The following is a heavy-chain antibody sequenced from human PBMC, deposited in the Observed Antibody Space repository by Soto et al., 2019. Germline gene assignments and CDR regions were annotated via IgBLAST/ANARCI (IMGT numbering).Heavy chain of an antibody. V-gene: IGHV1-46*01. CDR2: INPSGGST. D-gene: IGHD6-13*01. CDR1: GYTFTSYY. J-gene: IGHJ3*02. Sequence: ASVKVSCKASGYTFTSYYMHWVRQAPGQGLEWMGIINPSGGSTSYAQKFQGRVTITRDTSTSTVYLELSSLRSEDTAVYFCATNPGYSRSLESSVYDAFDIWGQGTMVTVSS. CDR3: ATNPGYSRSLESSVYDAFDI.